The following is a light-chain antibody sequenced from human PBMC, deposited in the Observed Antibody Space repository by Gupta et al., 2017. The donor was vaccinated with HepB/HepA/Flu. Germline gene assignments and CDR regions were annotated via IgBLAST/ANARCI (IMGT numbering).Light chain of an antibody. CDR3: QQSNSTPPA. V-gene: IGKV1-39*01. J-gene: IGKJ4*01. CDR2: VAS. Sequence: DIQMTQSPSSLSPSVGDRVTITCWGSQSISSYLKWYQQKPGKAPKLLIYVASSLQSRVPSRFSGSGSGADFTLTSRRLHPEDFANYYWQQSNSTPPAFGGGTKVEIK. CDR1: QSISSY.